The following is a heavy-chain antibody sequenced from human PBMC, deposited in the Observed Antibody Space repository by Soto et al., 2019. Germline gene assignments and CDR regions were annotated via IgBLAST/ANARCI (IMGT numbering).Heavy chain of an antibody. D-gene: IGHD1-26*01. CDR2: IYYSGST. J-gene: IGHJ4*02. Sequence: SETLSLTCTVSGGSISSGDYYWSWIRQPPGKGLEWIGYIYYSGSTYYNPSLKSRVTISVDTSKNPFSLKLSSVTAADTAVYYCASSGSYHGVDYCGQGTLVTVSS. CDR1: GGSISSGDYY. V-gene: IGHV4-30-4*01. CDR3: ASSGSYHGVDY.